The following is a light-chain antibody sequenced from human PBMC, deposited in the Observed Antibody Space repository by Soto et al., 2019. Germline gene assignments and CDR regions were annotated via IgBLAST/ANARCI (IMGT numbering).Light chain of an antibody. V-gene: IGLV2-8*01. CDR2: EGS. J-gene: IGLJ1*01. Sequence: QSALTQPASVSGSPGQSITISCTGTSSDVGGYNHVSWYQQHPGKAPKLMIYEGSKRPSGVPDRFSGSKSGNTASLTVSGLQAEDEADYYCSSYAGTNNLGVFGTGTKVTVL. CDR1: SSDVGGYNH. CDR3: SSYAGTNNLGV.